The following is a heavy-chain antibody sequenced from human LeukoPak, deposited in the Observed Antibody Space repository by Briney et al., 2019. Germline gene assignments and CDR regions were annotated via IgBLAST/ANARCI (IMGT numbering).Heavy chain of an antibody. J-gene: IGHJ4*02. CDR2: INWNSGSI. CDR3: ARDYGGSSPFDY. D-gene: IGHD4-23*01. V-gene: IGHV3-9*01. CDR1: GFTFDDYA. Sequence: PGGSLRLSCAASGFTFDDYAMHWVRQAPGKGLEWVSGINWNSGSIAYVDSVKGRFTISRDNAKNSLYLQMDSLRAEDTAVYYCARDYGGSSPFDYWGQGTLVTVSS.